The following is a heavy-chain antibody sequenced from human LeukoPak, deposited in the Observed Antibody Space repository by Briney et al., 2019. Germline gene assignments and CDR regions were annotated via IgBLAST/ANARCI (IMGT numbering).Heavy chain of an antibody. Sequence: ASVKVACKASGYTFTNHDISWVRQAPGQGLEGMGWISVYSGHTNYAQDFQGRVTMATDTSTSTAYMELRSLRADDTAVYYCARHGRAVMNVWFDPWGQGTLVSVSS. J-gene: IGHJ5*02. D-gene: IGHD1-26*01. CDR2: ISVYSGHT. CDR3: ARHGRAVMNVWFDP. V-gene: IGHV1-18*01. CDR1: GYTFTNHD.